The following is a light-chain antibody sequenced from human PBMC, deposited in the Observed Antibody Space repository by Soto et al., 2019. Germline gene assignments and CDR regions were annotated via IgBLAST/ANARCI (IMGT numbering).Light chain of an antibody. CDR3: QHYGSSGT. CDR1: QSVSNNY. CDR2: GAS. V-gene: IGKV3-20*01. J-gene: IGKJ1*01. Sequence: EIVLTQSPGTLSLSPGERATLSCRASQSVSNNYLSWYQQKPCQAPSLLIYGASNRATGIPDRFSGSGSGTIFPLTSSRLQPEDFAEYYWQHYGSSGTFGQGTKVDIK.